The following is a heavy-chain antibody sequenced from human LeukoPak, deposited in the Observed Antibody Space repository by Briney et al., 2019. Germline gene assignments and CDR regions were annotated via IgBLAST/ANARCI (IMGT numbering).Heavy chain of an antibody. CDR3: ATWSGAAAGRSDY. V-gene: IGHV3-11*04. Sequence: GGSLRLSCAASGFTFSDYYMSWIRQAPGKGLEWLSYITSSSGTVFYADSVKGRFTISRDNANNSLYLQMNSLRADDSSLYYCATWSGAAAGRSDYWGQGTLVTVSS. CDR2: ITSSSGTV. D-gene: IGHD6-13*01. CDR1: GFTFSDYY. J-gene: IGHJ4*02.